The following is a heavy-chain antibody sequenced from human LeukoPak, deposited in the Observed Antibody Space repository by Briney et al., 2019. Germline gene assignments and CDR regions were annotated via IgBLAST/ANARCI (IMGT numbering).Heavy chain of an antibody. V-gene: IGHV4-59*08. Sequence: PSETLSLTCTVSGGSISSFYWSWIRQPPGKGLEWIGNIDYSGSTIHNPALKSRVTMSVDTSKNQFSLKLSSVTAADTAVYYCARVEYQLLSPAGALDYWGQGTLVTVSS. D-gene: IGHD2-2*01. J-gene: IGHJ4*02. CDR2: IDYSGST. CDR3: ARVEYQLLSPAGALDY. CDR1: GGSISSFY.